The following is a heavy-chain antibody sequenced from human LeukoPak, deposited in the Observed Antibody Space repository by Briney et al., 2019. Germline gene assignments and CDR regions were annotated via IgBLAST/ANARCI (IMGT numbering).Heavy chain of an antibody. D-gene: IGHD4-17*01. V-gene: IGHV1-2*02. J-gene: IGHJ4*02. Sequence: APVKVSCKASGYTFTGYYMHWLRQAPGQGLEWMGWINPNSGGTNYAQKFQGRVTMTRDTSISTAYMELSRLRSDDTAVYYCARGPQPYGELDYWGQGTLVTVSS. CDR1: GYTFTGYY. CDR2: INPNSGGT. CDR3: ARGPQPYGELDY.